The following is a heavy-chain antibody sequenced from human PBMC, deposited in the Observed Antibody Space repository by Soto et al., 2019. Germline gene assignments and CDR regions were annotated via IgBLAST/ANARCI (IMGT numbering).Heavy chain of an antibody. CDR1: GFTFSSYA. J-gene: IGHJ4*02. V-gene: IGHV3-23*01. D-gene: IGHD1-26*01. CDR2: ISGSASST. CDR3: AKDGLGANYYFDY. Sequence: SLRLSCAASGFTFSSYAMNWVRQAPGKGLEWVSSISGSASSTYYACSVKGRFTISRDNSRNTLYPQMNGLRTEDTAVYYCAKDGLGANYYFDYWGQGTLVTVSS.